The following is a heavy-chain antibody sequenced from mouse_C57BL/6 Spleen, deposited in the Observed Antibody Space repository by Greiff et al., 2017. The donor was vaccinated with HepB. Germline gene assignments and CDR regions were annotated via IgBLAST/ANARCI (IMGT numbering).Heavy chain of an antibody. CDR1: GYTFTDYY. CDR2: IYPGSGNT. CDR3: ARQGGSSYYFDY. V-gene: IGHV1-76*01. Sequence: VQLQQSGAELVRPGASVKLSCKASGYTFTDYYINWVKQRPGQGLEWIARIYPGSGNTYYNEKFKGKATLTAEKSSSTAYMQLSSLTSEDSAVYFCARQGGSSYYFDYWGQGTTLTVSS. J-gene: IGHJ2*01. D-gene: IGHD1-1*01.